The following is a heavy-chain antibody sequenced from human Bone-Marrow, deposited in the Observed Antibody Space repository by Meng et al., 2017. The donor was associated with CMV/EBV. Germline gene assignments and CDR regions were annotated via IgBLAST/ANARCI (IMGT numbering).Heavy chain of an antibody. V-gene: IGHV3-11*04. CDR3: ARDWFDDFWSGSTDV. D-gene: IGHD3-3*01. Sequence: GESLKISCAASGFTFSDYYMSWIRQAPGKGLEWVSYISSSGSTTYYADSVKGRFTISRDNAKNSLYLQMNSLRAEDTAVYYCARDWFDDFWSGSTDVWGQGTTVTVSS. CDR2: ISSSGSTT. CDR1: GFTFSDYY. J-gene: IGHJ6*02.